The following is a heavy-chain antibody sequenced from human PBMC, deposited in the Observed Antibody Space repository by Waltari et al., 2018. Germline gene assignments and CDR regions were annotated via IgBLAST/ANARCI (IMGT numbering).Heavy chain of an antibody. CDR1: GGSFSGYY. CDR2: INHSGST. Sequence: QVQLQQWGAGLLKPSETLSLTCAVYGGSFSGYYWSWIRQPPGKGLEWIGEINHSGSTNYNPYLKSRVTISVDTSKNQFSLKLSSVTAADTAVYYCARRPGRITIFGVVSSDAFDIWGQGTMVTVSS. J-gene: IGHJ3*02. V-gene: IGHV4-34*01. D-gene: IGHD3-3*01. CDR3: ARRPGRITIFGVVSSDAFDI.